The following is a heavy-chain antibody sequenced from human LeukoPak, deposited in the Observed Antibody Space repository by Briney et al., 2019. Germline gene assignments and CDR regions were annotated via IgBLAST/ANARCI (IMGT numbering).Heavy chain of an antibody. CDR1: GFTFSSYS. Sequence: GGSLRLSCAASGFTFSSYSMNWVRQAPGKGLEWVSSISSSSSYIYYADSVKGRFTISRDNAKNSLYLQMNSLGAEDTAVYYCARAPRIQLWNDYWGQGTLVTVSS. CDR3: ARAPRIQLWNDY. CDR2: ISSSSSYI. J-gene: IGHJ4*02. V-gene: IGHV3-21*01. D-gene: IGHD5-18*01.